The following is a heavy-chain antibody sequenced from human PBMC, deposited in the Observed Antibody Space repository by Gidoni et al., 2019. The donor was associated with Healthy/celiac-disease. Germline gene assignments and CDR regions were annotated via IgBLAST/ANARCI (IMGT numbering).Heavy chain of an antibody. D-gene: IGHD3-10*01. CDR3: ARDYFALLISGYDGPGDY. J-gene: IGHJ4*02. Sequence: QVQLVQSRAEVKKPGASVTVSCKASGYTFTSYGISWVRQAPGQGLEWMGWISAYNGNTNYAQKLQGRVTMTTDTSTSTAYMELRSLRSDDTAVYYCARDYFALLISGYDGPGDYWGQGTLVTVSS. CDR2: ISAYNGNT. CDR1: GYTFTSYG. V-gene: IGHV1-18*01.